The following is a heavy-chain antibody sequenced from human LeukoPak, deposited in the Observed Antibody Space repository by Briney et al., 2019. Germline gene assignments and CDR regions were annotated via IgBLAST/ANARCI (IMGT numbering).Heavy chain of an antibody. Sequence: PGGSLRLSCAPSGFTFRNYWMGGVREAPGEGLEWVANIKHDGSEIYYVDFVKGRFTISRDTAKDSLYLQMNSLRAEDTAVYYCARDRGHSGYDLYDYWGQGTLVTVSS. CDR1: GFTFRNYW. CDR3: ARDRGHSGYDLYDY. CDR2: IKHDGSEI. J-gene: IGHJ4*02. V-gene: IGHV3-7*01. D-gene: IGHD5-12*01.